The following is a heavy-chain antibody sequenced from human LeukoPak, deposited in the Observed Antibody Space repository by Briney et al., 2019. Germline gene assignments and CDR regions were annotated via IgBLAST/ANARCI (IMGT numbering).Heavy chain of an antibody. CDR2: INHSGST. V-gene: IGHV4-34*01. CDR3: ARGPYYYDSRMYNWFDP. J-gene: IGHJ5*02. CDR1: GGSFSGYY. D-gene: IGHD3-22*01. Sequence: SETLSLACAVYGGSFSGYYWSWIRQPPGKGLEWIGEINHSGSTNYNPSLKSRVTISVDTSKNQFSLKLSSATAADTAVYYCARGPYYYDSRMYNWFDPWGQGTLVTVSS.